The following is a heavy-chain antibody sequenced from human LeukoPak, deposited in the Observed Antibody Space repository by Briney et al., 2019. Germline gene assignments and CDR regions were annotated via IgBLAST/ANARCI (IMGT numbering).Heavy chain of an antibody. Sequence: TPGGSLRLSCAASGFTFSSYSMSWVRQAPGKGLDWVSSISSSSSTIYYADSVKGRFTISRDNAKNSLYLQMNSPRAEDTALYYCARGDCTTTSCYLFDYWGQGTLVTVSS. CDR2: ISSSSSTI. V-gene: IGHV3-21*01. CDR1: GFTFSSYS. J-gene: IGHJ4*02. D-gene: IGHD2-2*01. CDR3: ARGDCTTTSCYLFDY.